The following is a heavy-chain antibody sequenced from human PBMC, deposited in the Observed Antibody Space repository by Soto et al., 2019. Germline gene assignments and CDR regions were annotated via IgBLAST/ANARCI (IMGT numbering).Heavy chain of an antibody. Sequence: QLQLVESGGGVVQPGKSLRLSCAASGFSFGAYAMHWVRQAPGKGLEWVAIIPYDGRNKNYADSVKGRFAISRDNSENTVYLQMNSLRPEDTALYYCARDRDYDSAGSYEEGFDMWGQGTFVTVS. D-gene: IGHD3-22*01. J-gene: IGHJ3*02. CDR2: IPYDGRNK. CDR1: GFSFGAYA. V-gene: IGHV3-30*09. CDR3: ARDRDYDSAGSYEEGFDM.